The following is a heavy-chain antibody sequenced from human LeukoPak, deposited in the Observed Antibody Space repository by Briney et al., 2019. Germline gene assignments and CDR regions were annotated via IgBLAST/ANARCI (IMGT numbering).Heavy chain of an antibody. CDR1: GGSISSYY. CDR3: ATTTTRMVRGVIGY. Sequence: PSETLSLTCTVSGGSISSYYWSWIRQPPGKGLEWIGYIYYSGSTNYNPSLKSRVTISVDTSKNQFSLKLSSVTAADTAVYYCATTTTRMVRGVIGYWGQGTLVTASS. CDR2: IYYSGST. V-gene: IGHV4-59*01. J-gene: IGHJ4*02. D-gene: IGHD3-10*01.